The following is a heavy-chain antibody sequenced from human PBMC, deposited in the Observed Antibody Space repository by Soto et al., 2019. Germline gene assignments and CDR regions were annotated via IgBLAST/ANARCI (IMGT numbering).Heavy chain of an antibody. Sequence: QVQLQQWGAGLLKPSETLSLTCAVYGGSFSGYYWSWIRQPPGKGLEWIGEINHSGSTNYNPTVSRRVTVSIDTSTNQLSVNESYVTAADKAEYYGVGGVGFIRGAYYYYMDDWGKGT. CDR1: GGSFSGYY. D-gene: IGHD3-16*01. J-gene: IGHJ6*03. V-gene: IGHV4-34*01. CDR3: VGGVGFIRGAYYYYMDD. CDR2: INHSGST.